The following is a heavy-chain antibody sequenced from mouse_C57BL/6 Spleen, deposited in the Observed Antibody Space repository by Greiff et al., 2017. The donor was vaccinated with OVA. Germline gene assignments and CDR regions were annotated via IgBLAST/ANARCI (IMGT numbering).Heavy chain of an antibody. J-gene: IGHJ4*01. CDR2: INPSNGGT. CDR3: ARGSGLAMDY. CDR1: GYTFTSYW. Sequence: VKLVESGTELVKPGASVKLSCKASGYTFTSYWMHWVKQRPGQGLEWIGNINPSNGGTNYNEKFKSKATLTVDKSSSTAYMQLSSLTSEDSAVYYCARGSGLAMDYWGQGTSVTVSS. D-gene: IGHD3-2*02. V-gene: IGHV1-53*01.